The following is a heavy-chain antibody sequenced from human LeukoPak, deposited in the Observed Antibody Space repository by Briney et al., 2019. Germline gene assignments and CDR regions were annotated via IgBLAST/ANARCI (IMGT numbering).Heavy chain of an antibody. J-gene: IGHJ3*02. D-gene: IGHD3-22*01. CDR3: ASSITMIVVPSLNAFDI. V-gene: IGHV4-59*01. CDR1: GGSISSYY. CDR2: IYYSGST. Sequence: SETLSLTCTVSGGSISSYYWSWIRQPPGKGLEWIGYIYYSGSTNYNPSFKSRVTISVDTSKNQFSLKLSSVTAADTAVYYCASSITMIVVPSLNAFDIWGQGTMVTVSS.